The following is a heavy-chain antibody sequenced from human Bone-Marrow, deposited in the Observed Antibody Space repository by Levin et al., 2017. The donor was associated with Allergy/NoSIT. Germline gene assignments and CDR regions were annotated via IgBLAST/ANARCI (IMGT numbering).Heavy chain of an antibody. D-gene: IGHD2/OR15-2a*01. CDR1: GFTVSNVW. CDR2: IKSKSDGGTT. J-gene: IGHJ4*02. V-gene: IGHV3-15*01. CDR3: ARNYYFDY. Sequence: AGGSLRLSCAVSGFTVSNVWMSWVRQAPGKGLEWVGRIKSKSDGGTTDYPASVKGRFIISRDDSKDMLYLQMNSLKSDDTAVYYCARNYYFDYWGQGILVTVSP.